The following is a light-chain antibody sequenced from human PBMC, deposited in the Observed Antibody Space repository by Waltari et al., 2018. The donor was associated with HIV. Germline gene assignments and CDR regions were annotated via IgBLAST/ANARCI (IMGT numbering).Light chain of an antibody. V-gene: IGKV1-NL1*01. J-gene: IGKJ4*01. CDR2: NTF. CDR1: QDIINS. CDR3: QQYFNDPHT. Sequence: DIQMTQSPSSLSASVGDRVTITCRASQDIINSLAWYQQTSGKVPKLLVYNTFTLQTVVPSRFSGSGSGTDYTLTISALQPEDFATYYCQQYFNDPHTFGGGTKVEIK.